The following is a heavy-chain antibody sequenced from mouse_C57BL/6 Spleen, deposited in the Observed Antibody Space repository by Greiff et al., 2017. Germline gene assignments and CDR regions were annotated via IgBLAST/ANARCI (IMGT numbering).Heavy chain of an antibody. CDR1: GYTFTSYW. CDR3: LQPGFAY. J-gene: IGHJ3*01. Sequence: QVQLKQSGAELVKPGASVKMSCKASGYTFTSYWITWVKQRPGQGLEWIGDIYPGSGSTNYNEKFKSKATLTVDTSSSTAYMQLSSLTSEDSAVYYCLQPGFAYWGQGTLVTVAA. V-gene: IGHV1-55*01. CDR2: IYPGSGST. D-gene: IGHD6-1*01.